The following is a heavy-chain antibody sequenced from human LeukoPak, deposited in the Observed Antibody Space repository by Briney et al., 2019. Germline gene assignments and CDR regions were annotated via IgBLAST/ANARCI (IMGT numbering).Heavy chain of an antibody. Sequence: WGSLRLSCAASGFTFSSYAMHWVRQAPGKGLEWVSCRSRSSSYIDYADSVKGRFTISRDNSKNSLFLQMNSLRTEDTALYYCAKDILSEQWHDAFDIWGQGTMVTV. CDR3: AKDILSEQWHDAFDI. CDR2: RSRSSSYI. D-gene: IGHD6-19*01. CDR1: GFTFSSYA. J-gene: IGHJ3*02. V-gene: IGHV3-21*04.